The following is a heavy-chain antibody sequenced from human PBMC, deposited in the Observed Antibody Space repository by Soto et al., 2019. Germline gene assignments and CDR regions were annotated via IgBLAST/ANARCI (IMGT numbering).Heavy chain of an antibody. CDR2: IYYSGST. CDR3: ARGPHFGYCSSTCDYGMDV. V-gene: IGHV4-30-4*01. Sequence: TLSLTWTVSCACINSGDYRMSWIRQSPGKGLEWIGAIYYSGSTSYNPSLKSRIRISVDTSNNQFSLNRLRAEDTAVYFRARGPHFGYCSSTCDYGMDVWGQGTTVTASS. J-gene: IGHJ6*02. D-gene: IGHD2-2*03. CDR1: CACINSGDYR.